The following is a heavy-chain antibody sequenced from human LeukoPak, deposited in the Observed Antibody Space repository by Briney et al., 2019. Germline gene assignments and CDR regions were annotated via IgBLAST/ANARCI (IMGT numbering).Heavy chain of an antibody. V-gene: IGHV3-7*01. CDR2: IKQDGSER. D-gene: IGHD6-19*01. J-gene: IGHJ4*02. Sequence: GGSLRLSCAASGFTFSSYYMSWVRQAPGKGLEWVANIKQDGSERNYVDSVKGRFTISRDNAKNSLYLQMNSLRADDTAVYYCARQTGRVAVLDWGQGTLATVSS. CDR3: ARQTGRVAVLD. CDR1: GFTFSSYY.